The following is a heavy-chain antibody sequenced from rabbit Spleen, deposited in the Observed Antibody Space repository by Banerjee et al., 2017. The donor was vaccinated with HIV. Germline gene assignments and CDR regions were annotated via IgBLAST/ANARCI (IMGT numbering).Heavy chain of an antibody. CDR3: ATYDDYDDYFNL. D-gene: IGHD2-1*01. J-gene: IGHJ4*01. CDR2: IYTDSSGFT. Sequence: EESGGDLVQPEGSLTLTCTASGLDFSSSYWICWVRQAPGKGLEWIACIYTDSSGFTYYASWAKGRFTISKTSSTTVTLQMTSLTAADTATYFCATYDDYDDYFNLWGPGTLVTVS. CDR1: GLDFSSSYW. V-gene: IGHV1S45*01.